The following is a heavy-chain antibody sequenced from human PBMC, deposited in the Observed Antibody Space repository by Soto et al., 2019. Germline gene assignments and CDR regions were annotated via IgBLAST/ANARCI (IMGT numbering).Heavy chain of an antibody. CDR3: FSQAEDGIRDVRSVSAFLLNRSSDL. CDR2: ISYDGSNK. V-gene: IGHV3-30-3*01. Sequence: GKGLEWVAVISYDGSNKYYADSVKGLFTISRDNSKNTMYLQMNSLGVEDTVVFFFFSQAEDGIRDVRSVSAFLLNRSSDL. J-gene: IGHJ2*01. D-gene: IGHD3-10*02.